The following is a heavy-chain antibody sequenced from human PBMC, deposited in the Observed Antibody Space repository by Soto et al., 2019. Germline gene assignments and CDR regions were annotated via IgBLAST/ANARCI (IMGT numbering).Heavy chain of an antibody. V-gene: IGHV1-18*01. D-gene: IGHD6-19*01. J-gene: IGHJ5*02. CDR2: ISASNGNT. Sequence: QVQLVQSGAEVKKPGASVKVSCKASGYTFTSYGISWVRQAPGQGLEWMGWISASNGNTNYAQKLQGRVTMTTDTSTNTAYMELRSLSSDDTAVYYCARVSSGWYCWFDPWGQGTLVTVSS. CDR1: GYTFTSYG. CDR3: ARVSSGWYCWFDP.